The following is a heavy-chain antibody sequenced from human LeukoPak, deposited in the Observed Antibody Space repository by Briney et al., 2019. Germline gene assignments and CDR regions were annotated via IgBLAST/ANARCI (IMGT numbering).Heavy chain of an antibody. CDR3: TRHYDFWSGYFKLSDY. D-gene: IGHD3-3*01. J-gene: IGHJ4*02. CDR1: GFTFGDYA. V-gene: IGHV3-49*03. CDR2: IRSKAYGGTT. Sequence: GGSLRLSCTASGFTFGDYAMSWFRQAPGKGLEWVGFIRSKAYGGTTEYAASVKGRFTISRDDSKSIAYLQMNSLKTEDTAVYYCTRHYDFWSGYFKLSDYWGQGTLVTVSS.